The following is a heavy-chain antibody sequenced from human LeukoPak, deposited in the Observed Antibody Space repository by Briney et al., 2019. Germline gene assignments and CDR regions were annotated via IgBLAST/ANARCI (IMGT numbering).Heavy chain of an antibody. V-gene: IGHV3-30*02. Sequence: PGGSLRLSCAASGFTFSSYVMHWVRQAPGKGLEWVAFIRYDGSNKYYADSVKGRFTISRDNSKNTLYLQMNSLRAEDTAVYYCAKFTFGGVIVSNWGQGTLVTVSS. CDR2: IRYDGSNK. J-gene: IGHJ4*02. D-gene: IGHD3-16*02. CDR3: AKFTFGGVIVSN. CDR1: GFTFSSYV.